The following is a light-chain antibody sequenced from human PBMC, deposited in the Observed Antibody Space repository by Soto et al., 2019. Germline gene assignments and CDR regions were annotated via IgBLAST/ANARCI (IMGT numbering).Light chain of an antibody. Sequence: QAVVTQPPSVSGAPGQRVTISCTGSSSNIGAGYDVHWYQQLPGTAPKLLMYGNSNRPSGVPDRFSGSKSGTSASLAITGLQAEDEADYYCQSYDRSLSGSWVFGGGTKLTVL. V-gene: IGLV1-40*01. J-gene: IGLJ3*02. CDR1: SSNIGAGYD. CDR3: QSYDRSLSGSWV. CDR2: GNS.